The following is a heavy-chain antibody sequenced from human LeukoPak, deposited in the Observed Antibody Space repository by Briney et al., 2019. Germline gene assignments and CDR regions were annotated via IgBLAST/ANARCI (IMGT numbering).Heavy chain of an antibody. CDR3: ARGEGYYYDSSGRFDY. J-gene: IGHJ4*02. CDR2: IYTSGST. V-gene: IGHV4-4*08. Sequence: SETLSLTCTVSGGSISSYYWSWIRQPPGKGLEWIGRIYTSGSTNYNPSLKSRVTISVDTSKNQFSLKLSSVTAADTAVYYCARGEGYYYDSSGRFDYWGQGTLVTVSS. CDR1: GGSISSYY. D-gene: IGHD3-22*01.